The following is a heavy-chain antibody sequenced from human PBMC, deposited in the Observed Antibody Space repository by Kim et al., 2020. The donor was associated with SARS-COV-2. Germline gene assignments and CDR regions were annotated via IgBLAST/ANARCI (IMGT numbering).Heavy chain of an antibody. D-gene: IGHD4-17*01. V-gene: IGHV3-23*01. CDR2: IRASGGGT. Sequence: GWSLRLSCAASGLIFSRYAMGWLRQAPGKGLEWVSSIRASGGGTQYADSVKGRFTISRDNSKNTLYLEMNNLGADDTALYFCARDPNGDYMGTFDIWGRGTMVTVSS. J-gene: IGHJ3*02. CDR1: GLIFSRYA. CDR3: ARDPNGDYMGTFDI.